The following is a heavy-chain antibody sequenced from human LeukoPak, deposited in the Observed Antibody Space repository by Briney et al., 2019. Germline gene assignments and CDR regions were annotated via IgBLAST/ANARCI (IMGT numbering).Heavy chain of an antibody. V-gene: IGHV4-4*07. J-gene: IGHJ6*02. CDR1: DGSISGYY. CDR3: ARGLHYNILTGGMDV. CDR2: IYTSGST. Sequence: SETLSLTCTVSDGSISGYYWSWIRQPAGKGLEWIGRIYTSGSTNYNPSLKSRVTMSVDTSKNQFSLKLSSVTAADTAVYYCARGLHYNILTGGMDVWGQGTTVIVSS. D-gene: IGHD3-9*01.